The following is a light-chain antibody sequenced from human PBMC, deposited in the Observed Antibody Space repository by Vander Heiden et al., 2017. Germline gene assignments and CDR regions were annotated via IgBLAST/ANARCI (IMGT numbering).Light chain of an antibody. CDR2: GAN. CDR1: QSVSSN. Sequence: ETVMTQSPVTLSVSPGERATLSCRASQSVSSNLAWYQQTPGQAPRLLIYGANTRAAGVPTRFSGSGYGTQFTLTISSLQSEDFAVYYCQQYNNWPPWTFGRGPRWKSN. CDR3: QQYNNWPPWT. J-gene: IGKJ1*01. V-gene: IGKV3-15*01.